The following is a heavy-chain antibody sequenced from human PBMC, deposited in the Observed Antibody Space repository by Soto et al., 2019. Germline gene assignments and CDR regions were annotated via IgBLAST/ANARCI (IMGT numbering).Heavy chain of an antibody. CDR1: GGSISSHTYY. CDR2: ISYSGST. V-gene: IGHV4-39*01. CDR3: ARRIVATETFDY. J-gene: IGHJ4*02. Sequence: SETLSLTCTVSGGSISSHTYYWGWIRQPPGKGLEWIASISYSGSTYYNPSLSSRVTISVDTSKNQFSLSLNSVTAADTAVYYCARRIVATETFDYWGQGTLVTVSS. D-gene: IGHD5-12*01.